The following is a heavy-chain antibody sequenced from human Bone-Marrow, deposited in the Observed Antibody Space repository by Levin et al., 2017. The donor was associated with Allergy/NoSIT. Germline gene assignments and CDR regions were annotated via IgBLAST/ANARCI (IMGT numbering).Heavy chain of an antibody. V-gene: IGHV3-30-3*01. CDR3: AREEDTTMVPLDY. CDR2: VSFDGSNT. J-gene: IGHJ4*02. Sequence: GESLKISCAASGFPFSKYAMHWVRQAPGKGLEWVAVVSFDGSNTDYTDSVQGRFTISRDNSKNTLFLHLSSLRAEDTAIYYCAREEDTTMVPLDYWGQGTLVTVSS. D-gene: IGHD5-18*01. CDR1: GFPFSKYA.